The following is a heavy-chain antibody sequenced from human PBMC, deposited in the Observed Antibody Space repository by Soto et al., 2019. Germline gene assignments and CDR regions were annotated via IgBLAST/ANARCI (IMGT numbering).Heavy chain of an antibody. J-gene: IGHJ6*02. CDR2: VSAYNGNT. CDR3: GRDRVFTNGVCYFLYYYGMDV. D-gene: IGHD2-8*01. V-gene: IGHV1-18*01. CDR1: GYTFTSYG. Sequence: ASVKVSCKASGYTFTSYGISWVRQAPGQGLEWTGWVSAYNGNTNYAQKLQGRVTMTTDTSTSTAYMELRSLRSDDTAMYYCGRDRVFTNGVCYFLYYYGMDVWGQGTTVTVSS.